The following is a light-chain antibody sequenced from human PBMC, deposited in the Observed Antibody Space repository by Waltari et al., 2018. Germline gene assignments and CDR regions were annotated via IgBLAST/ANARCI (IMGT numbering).Light chain of an antibody. V-gene: IGLV1-40*01. CDR1: SSNIGAGYD. Sequence: QSVLTQPPSVSGAPGQRVTLSCPGSSSNIGAGYDVHWYQQLPGTAPKLLIYLNNNRPSGVPDRFSGSKSGTSASLAITGLQAEDEADYYCQSYDSSLSASVFGGGTKLTVL. CDR3: QSYDSSLSASV. CDR2: LNN. J-gene: IGLJ3*02.